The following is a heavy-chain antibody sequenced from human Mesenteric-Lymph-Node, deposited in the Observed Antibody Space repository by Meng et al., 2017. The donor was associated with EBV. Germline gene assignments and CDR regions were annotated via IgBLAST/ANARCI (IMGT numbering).Heavy chain of an antibody. D-gene: IGHD4-11*01. Sequence: VQIKASGPELVKPSETLSLTCNFSGDSVSSGNTYGSWIRRSPGRGLEWIGNIYFTGSTFYNPALKSRVTISGDTSKNQFSLKLTSVTAADTAVYYCAREGTTVTRWFDPWGPGTLVTVSS. J-gene: IGHJ5*02. CDR2: IYFTGST. CDR3: AREGTTVTRWFDP. V-gene: IGHV4-61*01. CDR1: GDSVSSGNTY.